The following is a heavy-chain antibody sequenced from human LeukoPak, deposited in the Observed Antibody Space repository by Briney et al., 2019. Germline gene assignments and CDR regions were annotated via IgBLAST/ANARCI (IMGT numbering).Heavy chain of an antibody. Sequence: SETLSLTCTVSGGSISSSSYYWGWIRQPPGKGLEWIGSIYYSGSTYYNPSLKSRVTISVDTSKNQFSLKLSSVTAADTAVYYCARTQGKWLLLAGYDYWGQGTLVTVSS. CDR3: ARTQGKWLLLAGYDY. V-gene: IGHV4-39*07. CDR1: GGSISSSSYY. D-gene: IGHD3-22*01. CDR2: IYYSGST. J-gene: IGHJ4*02.